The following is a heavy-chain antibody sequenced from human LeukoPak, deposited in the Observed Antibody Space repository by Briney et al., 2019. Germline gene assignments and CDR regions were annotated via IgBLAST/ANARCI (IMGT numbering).Heavy chain of an antibody. J-gene: IGHJ5*02. CDR2: INPGGGST. D-gene: IGHD2-8*01. Sequence: GASVKVSCKASGYTFTSYYMHWVRQAPGQGLEWMGIINPGGGSTSYAQKFQGRVTMTRDTSTSTVYMELSSLRSEDTAVYYCARGLDGYCTNGVCYGNWFDPWGQGTLVTVSS. CDR3: ARGLDGYCTNGVCYGNWFDP. CDR1: GYTFTSYY. V-gene: IGHV1-46*01.